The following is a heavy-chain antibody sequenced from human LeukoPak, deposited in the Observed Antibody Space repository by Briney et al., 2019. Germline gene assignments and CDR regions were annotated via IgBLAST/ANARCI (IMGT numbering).Heavy chain of an antibody. Sequence: SETLSLTCTVSGGSISSGGYYWSWIRQHPGKGLEWIVYIYYSGTTYYNPSLKSRVTISLDTSKNQFSLKLSSVTAADTAVYYCARDPGRESFGVVLSNWFDPWGQGTLVTVSS. CDR3: ARDPGRESFGVVLSNWFDP. CDR2: IYYSGTT. D-gene: IGHD3-3*01. J-gene: IGHJ5*02. CDR1: GGSISSGGYY. V-gene: IGHV4-31*03.